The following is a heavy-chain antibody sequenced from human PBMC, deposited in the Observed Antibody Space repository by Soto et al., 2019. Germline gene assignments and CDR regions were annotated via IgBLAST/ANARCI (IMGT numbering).Heavy chain of an antibody. CDR1: GYTFTRYT. CDR2: INPDNGNT. Sequence: ASVKVSCKASGYTFTRYTINWVRQAPGQRLEWMGWINPDNGNTKSSQKFQDRVIITRDTSASTAYMDLSSLRSEDTAVYYCARGIATGQLETSGQRHLVTXSS. D-gene: IGHD6-6*01. V-gene: IGHV1-3*01. CDR3: ARGIATGQLET. J-gene: IGHJ5*02.